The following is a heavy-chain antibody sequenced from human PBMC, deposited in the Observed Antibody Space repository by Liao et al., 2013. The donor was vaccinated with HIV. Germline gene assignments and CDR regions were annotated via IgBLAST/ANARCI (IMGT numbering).Heavy chain of an antibody. D-gene: IGHD5-12*01. Sequence: QVQLQESGPGLVKPSQTLSLTCTVSGGSISSGSNYWSWIRQPAGKGLEWIGRVYTTGSPNYNPSLKSRVSMSIDTSRNQFSLKLNSVTAADTAVYYCARCRGYADAFXIWGPGTMVTVS. J-gene: IGHJ3*02. V-gene: IGHV4-61*02. CDR1: GGSISSGSNY. CDR2: VYTTGSP. CDR3: ARCRGYADAFXI.